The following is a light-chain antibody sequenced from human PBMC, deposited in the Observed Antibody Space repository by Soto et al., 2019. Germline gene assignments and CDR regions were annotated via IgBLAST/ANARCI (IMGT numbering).Light chain of an antibody. CDR3: QHFVNSLTWT. Sequence: EIVMTQSPATLSVSPGERSTLSGRASQSVSSNLAWYHLKLGQAPSLRIYGASSRATGVPDRFSCGASGTDFTLTISRLEPEDFAVYYCQHFVNSLTWTFGQGTKVDIK. CDR2: GAS. CDR1: QSVSSN. V-gene: IGKV3-20*01. J-gene: IGKJ1*01.